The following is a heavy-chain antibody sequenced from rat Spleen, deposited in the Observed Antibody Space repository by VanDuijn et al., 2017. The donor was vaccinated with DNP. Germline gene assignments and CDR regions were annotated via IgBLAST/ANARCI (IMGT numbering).Heavy chain of an antibody. D-gene: IGHD1-4*01. CDR3: ARGNYPGINTFDY. J-gene: IGHJ2*01. Sequence: EIQLQESGPGLVKPSQSLSLTCSVTGSTITSGYDWNWIRKFPGNKMEWMGYITYSGSPIYNPSLRSRISITRDTSKNQFFLQVNSVTTEDSATYYCARGNYPGINTFDYWGQGVMVTVSS. CDR1: GSTITSGYD. CDR2: ITYSGSP. V-gene: IGHV3-4*01.